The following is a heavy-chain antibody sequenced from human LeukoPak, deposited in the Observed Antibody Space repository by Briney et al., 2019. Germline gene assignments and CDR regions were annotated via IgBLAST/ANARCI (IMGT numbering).Heavy chain of an antibody. CDR2: ISSSSSYI. D-gene: IGHD4-17*01. J-gene: IGHJ4*02. CDR1: GFTFSSYV. Sequence: GGSLRLSCATSGFTFSSYVMSWVRQVPGKGLEWVSSISSSSSYIFYADSVKGRFTISRDNAKNSLYLQMNSLRAEDTAVYYCARGEYLADYGDYFDYWGQGTQVTVSS. CDR3: ARGEYLADYGDYFDY. V-gene: IGHV3-21*01.